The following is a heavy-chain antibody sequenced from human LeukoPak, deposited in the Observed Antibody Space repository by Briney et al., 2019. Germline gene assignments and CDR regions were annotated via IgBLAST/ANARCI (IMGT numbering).Heavy chain of an antibody. D-gene: IGHD5-18*01. Sequence: ASVKVSCKASGYTFTSYGISWVRQAPGQGLEWMGWINTNTGNPTYAQGFFTGRYVFSLDTSVNTAYLQITGPKADDTAVYYCGRDPKLGIRGYTYGYIDFWGQGTLVTVAS. J-gene: IGHJ4*02. CDR2: INTNTGNP. CDR1: GYTFTSYG. CDR3: GRDPKLGIRGYTYGYIDF. V-gene: IGHV7-4-1*02.